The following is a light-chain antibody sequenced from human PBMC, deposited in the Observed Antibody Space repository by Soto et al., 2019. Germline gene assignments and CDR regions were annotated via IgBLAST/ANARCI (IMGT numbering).Light chain of an antibody. V-gene: IGKV1-9*01. CDR3: QQVDTSHS. CDR2: AAY. CDR1: QGMSSY. J-gene: IGKJ4*01. Sequence: IQVTQSPSSLSASVGDRITITCRVSQGMSSYLAWYQQKPGKAPKLLIYAAYTLQSGVPSRFSGGGSGLDFTLTISNLQPEDIATYYCQQVDTSHSFGGGTKVDIK.